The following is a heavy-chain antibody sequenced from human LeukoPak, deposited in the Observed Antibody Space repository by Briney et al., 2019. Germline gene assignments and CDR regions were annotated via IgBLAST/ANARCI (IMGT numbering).Heavy chain of an antibody. Sequence: GGSLRLSCAASGFTLSNYWMHWVRQVPGKGLVWVSRTNPGGSKTAYADSVKGRFTISRDNARNTLYLQMDSLRAEDTAVYYCARSNQADDYWGQGTLVTVSS. CDR1: GFTLSNYW. J-gene: IGHJ4*02. D-gene: IGHD1-14*01. V-gene: IGHV3-74*01. CDR3: ARSNQADDY. CDR2: TNPGGSKT.